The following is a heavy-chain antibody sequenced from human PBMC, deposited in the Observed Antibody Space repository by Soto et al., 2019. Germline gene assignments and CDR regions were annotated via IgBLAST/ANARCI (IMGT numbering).Heavy chain of an antibody. V-gene: IGHV1-8*01. CDR2: MNPNSGNT. J-gene: IGHJ4*02. Sequence: ASVKVSCKASGYTFTSYDINWVRQATGQGLEWMGWMNPNSGNTGYAQKFQGRVTMTRNTSISTAYMELSSLRSEDTAVCYCARASITMVRGVIIRYFDYWGQGTLVTVSS. D-gene: IGHD3-10*01. CDR1: GYTFTSYD. CDR3: ARASITMVRGVIIRYFDY.